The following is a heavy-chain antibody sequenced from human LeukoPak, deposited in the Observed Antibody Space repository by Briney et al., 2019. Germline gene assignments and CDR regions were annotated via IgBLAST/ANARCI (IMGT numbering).Heavy chain of an antibody. D-gene: IGHD1/OR15-1a*01. Sequence: SVKVSCKASGGTFSSYAISWVRQAPGQGLEWMGRIIPIFGTANYAQKFQGRVTITTDESTSTAYMELSSLRSEDTAVYYCARDGGITGTDYWGQGTPLTVSS. V-gene: IGHV1-69*05. CDR1: GGTFSSYA. J-gene: IGHJ4*02. CDR3: ARDGGITGTDY. CDR2: IIPIFGTA.